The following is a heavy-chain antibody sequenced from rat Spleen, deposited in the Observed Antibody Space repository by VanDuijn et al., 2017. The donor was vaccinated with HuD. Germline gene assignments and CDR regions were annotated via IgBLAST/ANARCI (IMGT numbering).Heavy chain of an antibody. Sequence: EVQLVESGGGLVQPGRSLKLSCAASGFTFTDYYMAWVRQAPTKGLEWIASINYDDSSTYYPDSVKDRFTISRDNAKSTLYLQMDILRSEDTASYYGARENWINTVATRFDYWGQGVMVTVSS. CDR3: ARENWINTVATRFDY. V-gene: IGHV5-20*01. CDR2: INYDDSST. D-gene: IGHD1-3*01. J-gene: IGHJ2*01. CDR1: GFTFTDYY.